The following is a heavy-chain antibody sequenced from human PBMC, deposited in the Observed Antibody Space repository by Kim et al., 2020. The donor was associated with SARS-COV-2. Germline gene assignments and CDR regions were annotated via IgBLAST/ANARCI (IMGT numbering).Heavy chain of an antibody. CDR1: GFTLRDYS. J-gene: IGHJ6*04. CDR2: ISKNTGTI. D-gene: IGHD5-18*01. V-gene: IGHV3-48*02. CDR3: VRDCGYGYGMDV. Sequence: GGSLRLSCVVSGFTLRDYSMNWVRQAPGKGLEWISYISKNTGTIYADSVMCRLTIFREIDTNLLFLQMDSMRDEDTALYYCVRDCGYGYGMDVWGEGTTVTVSS.